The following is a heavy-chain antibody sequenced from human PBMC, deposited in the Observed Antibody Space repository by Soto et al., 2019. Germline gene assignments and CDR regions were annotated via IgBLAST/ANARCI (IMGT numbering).Heavy chain of an antibody. CDR1: GGTFSSYA. CDR3: AGRTGIAARPGAFDI. CDR2: IIPIFGTA. J-gene: IGHJ3*02. D-gene: IGHD6-6*01. V-gene: IGHV1-69*13. Sequence: ASVKVSCKASGGTFSSYAISWVRQAPGQGLEWMGGIIPIFGTANYAQKFQGRVTITADESTSTAYMELSSLRSEDTAVYYCAGRTGIAARPGAFDIWGQGTMVTVSS.